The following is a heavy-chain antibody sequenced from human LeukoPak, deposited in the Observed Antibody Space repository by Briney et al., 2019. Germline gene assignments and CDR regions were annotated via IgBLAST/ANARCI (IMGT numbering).Heavy chain of an antibody. J-gene: IGHJ4*02. D-gene: IGHD3-22*01. CDR3: ARGYYYDSSGYYKDFDY. CDR2: INAGNGNT. V-gene: IGHV1-3*03. Sequence: ASVKVSCKASGYTFTSYAMQWVRQAPGQRLQWMGWINAGNGNTKYSQEFQGRVPITRDTSPSPAYMELSSLRSEDMAVYYYARGYYYDSSGYYKDFDYWGQGTLVTVSS. CDR1: GYTFTSYA.